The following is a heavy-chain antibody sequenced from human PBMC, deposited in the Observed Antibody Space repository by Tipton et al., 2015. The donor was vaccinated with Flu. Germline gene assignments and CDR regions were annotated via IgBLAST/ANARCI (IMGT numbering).Heavy chain of an antibody. D-gene: IGHD6-19*01. CDR2: ISSSSSYI. CDR1: GFTFSSYR. CDR3: ARDASLGSRQWDY. V-gene: IGHV3-21*01. Sequence: AVSGFTFSSYRMNWVRQAPGKGLEWVSSISSSSSYIYYADSVKGRFTISRDNAKNSLYLQMNSLRAEDTAVYYCARDASLGSRQWDYWGQGTLVTVSS. J-gene: IGHJ4*02.